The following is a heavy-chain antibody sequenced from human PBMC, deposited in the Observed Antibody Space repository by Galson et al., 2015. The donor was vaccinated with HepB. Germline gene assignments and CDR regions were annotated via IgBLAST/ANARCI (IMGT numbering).Heavy chain of an antibody. CDR3: ARAYYDILTGPQH. CDR1: GFTFSSYA. J-gene: IGHJ1*01. CDR2: ISYDGSNK. V-gene: IGHV3-30*04. Sequence: SLRLSCAASGFTFSSYAMHWVRQAPGKGLEWVAVISYDGSNKYYADSVKGRFTISRDNSKNTLYLQMNSLRAEDTAVYYCARAYYDILTGPQHWGQGTLVTVSS. D-gene: IGHD3-9*01.